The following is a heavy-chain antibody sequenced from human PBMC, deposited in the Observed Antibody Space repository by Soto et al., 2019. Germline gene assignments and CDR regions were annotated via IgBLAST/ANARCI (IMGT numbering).Heavy chain of an antibody. D-gene: IGHD3-3*01. CDR1: GFTFSSYA. Sequence: QVQLVEPGGGVVQPGRSLRLSCAASGFTFSSYAMHWVRQAPGKGLEWVAVISYDGSNKYYADSVKGRFTISRDNSKNTLYLQMNSLRAEDTAVYYCASDDFWSGARPVYWGQGTLVTVSS. V-gene: IGHV3-30-3*01. J-gene: IGHJ4*02. CDR3: ASDDFWSGARPVY. CDR2: ISYDGSNK.